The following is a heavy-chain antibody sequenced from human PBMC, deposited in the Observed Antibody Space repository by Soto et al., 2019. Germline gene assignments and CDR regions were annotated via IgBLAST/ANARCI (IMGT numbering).Heavy chain of an antibody. Sequence: GSLRLSCAASGFIFSSYAMHWVRPAPGKGLEWVAVISYDGSIKYHADSVKGRFTISRDNSKNTVYLQMNSLRDEDTAVYYCARATSGSFDALDMWGQGTMVTVSS. V-gene: IGHV3-30*04. CDR2: ISYDGSIK. D-gene: IGHD1-26*01. J-gene: IGHJ3*02. CDR1: GFIFSSYA. CDR3: ARATSGSFDALDM.